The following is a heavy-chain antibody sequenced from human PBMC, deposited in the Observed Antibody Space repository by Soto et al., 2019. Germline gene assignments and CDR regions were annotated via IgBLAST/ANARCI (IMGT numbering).Heavy chain of an antibody. D-gene: IGHD1-26*01. J-gene: IGHJ6*04. CDR3: AKGVELDV. V-gene: IGHV3-23*01. CDR2: IGDSGAST. Sequence: EVLLLESGGGLVQPGGSLRLPCEASGSSFSSFAMNWVRQAPGKGLEWVSAIGDSGASTYYADSVKGRFTISRDNSRNTLYLQLNSLRAEDPAVYYCAKGVELDVWGDGTTVTVSS. CDR1: GSSFSSFA.